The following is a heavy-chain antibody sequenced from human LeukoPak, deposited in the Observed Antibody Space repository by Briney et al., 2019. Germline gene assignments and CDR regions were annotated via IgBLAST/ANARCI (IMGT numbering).Heavy chain of an antibody. Sequence: PGGSLRLSCAASGFTFSRYSMNWVRQAPGKGLEWVSSISISSNYIYYPDSLKGRFTISRDNAKNSLYLQMNRLRAEDTAVYYCARVRREMKRSLGRTTEYSYYYYMDVWGKGTTVTVSS. D-gene: IGHD1/OR15-1a*01. CDR1: GFTFSRYS. CDR2: ISISSNYI. J-gene: IGHJ6*03. CDR3: ARVRREMKRSLGRTTEYSYYYYMDV. V-gene: IGHV3-21*01.